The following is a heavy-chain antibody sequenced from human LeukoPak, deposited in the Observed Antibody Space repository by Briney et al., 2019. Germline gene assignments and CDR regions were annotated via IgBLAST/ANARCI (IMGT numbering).Heavy chain of an antibody. J-gene: IGHJ1*01. V-gene: IGHV4-59*01. Sequence: SETLSLTCTVSSGSLSTYYWSWIRQPPGKGLQWLGCVYYSGTTNSGTTNYSPSVETRVTMSVDPSKNQVYLRLSSVTAADTAVYYCAGGPAGGYFHHWGQGTLVTVSS. D-gene: IGHD2-15*01. CDR1: SGSLSTYY. CDR2: VYYSGTT. CDR3: AGGPAGGYFHH.